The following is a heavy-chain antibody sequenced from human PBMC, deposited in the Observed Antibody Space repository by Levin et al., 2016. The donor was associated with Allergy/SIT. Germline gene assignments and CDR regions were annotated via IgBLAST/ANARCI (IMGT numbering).Heavy chain of an antibody. J-gene: IGHJ4*02. CDR2: IWYDGSNK. D-gene: IGHD6-13*01. CDR3: ARAIAAAGPFDY. V-gene: IGHV3-33*01. Sequence: VRQMPGKGLEWVAVIWYDGSNKYYADSVKGRFTISRDNSKNTLYLQMNSLRAEDTAVYYCARAIAAAGPFDYWGQGTLVTVSS.